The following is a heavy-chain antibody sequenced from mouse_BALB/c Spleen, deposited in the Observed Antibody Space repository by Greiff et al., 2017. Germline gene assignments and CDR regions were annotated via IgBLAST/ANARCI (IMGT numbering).Heavy chain of an antibody. Sequence: EVKLMESGGGLVQPGGSRKLSCAASGFTFSSFGMHWVRQAPEKGLEWVAYISSGSSTIYYADTVKGRFTISRDNPKNTLFLQMTSLRSEDTAMYYCAREVYYGSYAMDYWGQGTSVTVSS. V-gene: IGHV5-17*02. CDR1: GFTFSSFG. J-gene: IGHJ4*01. D-gene: IGHD1-1*01. CDR3: AREVYYGSYAMDY. CDR2: ISSGSSTI.